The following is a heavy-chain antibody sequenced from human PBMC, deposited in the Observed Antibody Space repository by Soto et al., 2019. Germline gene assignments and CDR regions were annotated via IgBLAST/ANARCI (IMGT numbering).Heavy chain of an antibody. CDR3: ARVSACSGGSCHSVFDY. J-gene: IGHJ4*02. Sequence: QVQLQQWGAGLLKPSETLSLTCAVYGGSFSGYYWSWIRQPPGKGLEWIGEINHSGSTNYNPSLKSRVTISVDTSKNQFSLKLSSVTAADTAVYYCARVSACSGGSCHSVFDYWGQGTLVTVSS. CDR2: INHSGST. CDR1: GGSFSGYY. V-gene: IGHV4-34*01. D-gene: IGHD2-15*01.